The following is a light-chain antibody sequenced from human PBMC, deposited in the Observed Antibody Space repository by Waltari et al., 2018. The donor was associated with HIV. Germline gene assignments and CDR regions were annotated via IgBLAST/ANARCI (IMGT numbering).Light chain of an antibody. CDR3: ATWDDSLIAYV. Sequence: QSVLSQPPSASGTSGQTVTISCSGNDSYIESHFLTWYRHLPGAAPSLLIYNNNPRPPGVPDRFSGSKSAASASLAITGLRSEDEGDYYCATWDDSLIAYVFGSGTRVTV. J-gene: IGLJ1*01. V-gene: IGLV1-44*01. CDR2: NNN. CDR1: DSYIESHF.